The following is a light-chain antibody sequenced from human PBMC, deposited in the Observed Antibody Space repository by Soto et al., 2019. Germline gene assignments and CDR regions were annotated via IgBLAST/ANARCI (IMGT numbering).Light chain of an antibody. CDR2: GAS. CDR1: QSVSSSY. V-gene: IGKV3-20*01. CDR3: QQYDSSPGT. J-gene: IGKJ1*01. Sequence: EIVLTQSPGTLSLSPGERVTLSCRASQSVSSSYLAWYQQKLGQAPRLLIYGASSRATGIPDRFSGSRTGTDFTLTISRLEPEDFAVYYCQQYDSSPGTFGQGTKVEIK.